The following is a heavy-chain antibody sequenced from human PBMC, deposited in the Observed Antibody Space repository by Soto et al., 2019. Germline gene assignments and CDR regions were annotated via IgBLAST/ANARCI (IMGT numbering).Heavy chain of an antibody. Sequence: QVQLQESGPGLVQASQTLSLTCTVSGGPITTGGHFWSWIRRSPGKGLEWIGYIYYSGTTHYNPSLKSRATISIDTSKKQFSLNLSSVTAADTAVYYCARAVSGSYLDSWGQGTLVTVSS. CDR3: ARAVSGSYLDS. D-gene: IGHD1-26*01. CDR2: IYYSGTT. J-gene: IGHJ4*02. CDR1: GGPITTGGHF. V-gene: IGHV4-31*03.